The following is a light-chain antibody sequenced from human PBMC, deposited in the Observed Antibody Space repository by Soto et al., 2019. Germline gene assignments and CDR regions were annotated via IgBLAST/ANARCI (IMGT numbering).Light chain of an antibody. J-gene: IGLJ2*01. V-gene: IGLV2-23*01. CDR3: CSYAGSSTLV. CDR1: SSDVGSYNL. Sequence: QSALTQPASVSGSPGQSITISCTGTSSDVGSYNLVSWYQQHPGKAPKLMIYEGSKRPSGVSNRFSGSKSGNTASLTISGLQAEDEAAYYCCSYAGSSTLVFGAGTKLTVL. CDR2: EGS.